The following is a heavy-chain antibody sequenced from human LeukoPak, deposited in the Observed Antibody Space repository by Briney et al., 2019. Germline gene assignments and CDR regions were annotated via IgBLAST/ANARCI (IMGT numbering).Heavy chain of an antibody. V-gene: IGHV3-23*01. CDR1: GFTFSNFA. J-gene: IGHJ4*02. D-gene: IGHD1-1*01. CDR3: AKETGKNWNDAFDY. CDR2: ISGSGDTT. Sequence: GGSLRLSCAASGFTFSNFAMSWVRQAPGKGLEWVSGISGSGDTTYYADSVMGRFTISRDNSKNTLYLQMNSLRAEDTAVYYCAKETGKNWNDAFDYWGRGTLVTVSS.